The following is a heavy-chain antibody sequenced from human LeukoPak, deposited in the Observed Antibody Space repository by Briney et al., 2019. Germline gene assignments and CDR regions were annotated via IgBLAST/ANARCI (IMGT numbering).Heavy chain of an antibody. CDR2: IYTSGST. Sequence: PSETLSLTCTVSGGSISSYYWSWIRQPAGKGLEWIGRIYTSGSTNYNPSLKSRVTMSVDTSKNQFSLKLVCVTAADPAVYYRARQDYDYGGNSGWFDPWGQGTLVTVSS. CDR3: ARQDYDYGGNSGWFDP. CDR1: GGSISSYY. D-gene: IGHD4-23*01. V-gene: IGHV4-4*07. J-gene: IGHJ5*02.